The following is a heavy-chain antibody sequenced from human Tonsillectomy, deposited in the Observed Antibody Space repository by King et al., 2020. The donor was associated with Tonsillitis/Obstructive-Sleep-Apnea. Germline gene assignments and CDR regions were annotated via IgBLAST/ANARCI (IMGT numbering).Heavy chain of an antibody. D-gene: IGHD2-2*02. J-gene: IGHJ5*02. CDR1: GGSISSSSYY. CDR3: ASLYRLLYDGWFDP. Sequence: MQLQESGPGLVKPSETLSLTCTVSGGSISSSSYYWGWIRQSPGKGLEWIGTIYYSGRAYYNPSLKSRVTIFVDTFKNQFSLKLSSVTAADTAVYYCASLYRLLYDGWFDPWGQGTLVTVSS. CDR2: IYYSGRA. V-gene: IGHV4-39*01.